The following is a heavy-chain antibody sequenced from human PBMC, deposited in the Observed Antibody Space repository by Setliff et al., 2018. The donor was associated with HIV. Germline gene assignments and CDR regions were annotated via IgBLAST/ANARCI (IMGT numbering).Heavy chain of an antibody. D-gene: IGHD6-6*01. CDR3: ARAVQLGYFDY. CDR1: GASISTSNSY. Sequence: SETLSLTCTVYGASISTSNSYWGWIRQPPGKRLEWLGSIYSSGSPSYNPSLSSRLTISVDTSKNHVSLRLSSVTAADTGVYYCARAVQLGYFDYWGQGTLVTVSS. V-gene: IGHV4-39*02. J-gene: IGHJ4*02. CDR2: IYSSGSP.